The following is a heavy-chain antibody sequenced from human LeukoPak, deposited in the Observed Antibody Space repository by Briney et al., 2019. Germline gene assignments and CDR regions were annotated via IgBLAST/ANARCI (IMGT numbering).Heavy chain of an antibody. CDR2: ITGSGGGT. V-gene: IGHV3-23*01. J-gene: IGHJ4*02. CDR1: GFTFASYA. D-gene: IGHD6-19*01. Sequence: GGSLRLSCAASGFTFASYAMSWVRLAPGRGLEWVSAITGSGGGTSYADSVKGRFTISRDNSKNTLYLQMNRLRADDTAVYYCARRGYASGWLDFWGQGTLVTVSS. CDR3: ARRGYASGWLDF.